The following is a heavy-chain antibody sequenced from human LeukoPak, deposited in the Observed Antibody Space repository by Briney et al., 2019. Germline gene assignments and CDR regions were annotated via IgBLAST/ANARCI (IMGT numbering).Heavy chain of an antibody. V-gene: IGHV4-31*03. Sequence: SETLSLTCTVSGGSISSGGYYWSWIRQHPGKGLEWIGYIYYSGSTYYNPSLKSRVTISVDTSKNQFSLKLSSVTAADTAVYYCAGDPMTTVTTNAFDIWGQGTMVTVSS. D-gene: IGHD4-17*01. CDR3: AGDPMTTVTTNAFDI. CDR2: IYYSGST. CDR1: GGSISSGGYY. J-gene: IGHJ3*02.